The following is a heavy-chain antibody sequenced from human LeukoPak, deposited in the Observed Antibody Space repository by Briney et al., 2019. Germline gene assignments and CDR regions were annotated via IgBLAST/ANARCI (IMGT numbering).Heavy chain of an antibody. CDR3: ARTTSMTASGYDY. V-gene: IGHV1-8*03. CDR1: GYTFTNCH. D-gene: IGHD2-21*02. Sequence: ASVKVSCKASGYTFTNCHINWVRQASGQGLEWMTWINPDTGDKGYARKFQDRVTITTDTSISTAYMELRSLSSEDTAVYFCARTTSMTASGYDYWGQGTLVTASS. J-gene: IGHJ4*02. CDR2: INPDTGDK.